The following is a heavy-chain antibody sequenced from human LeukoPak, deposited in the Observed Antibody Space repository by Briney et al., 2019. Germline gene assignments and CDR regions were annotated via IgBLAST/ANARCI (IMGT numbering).Heavy chain of an antibody. V-gene: IGHV1-24*01. D-gene: IGHD6-19*01. CDR2: FDPEDGET. Sequence: ASVKISCKVSGYTLTELSMHWVRQAPGKGLEWMGGFDPEDGETIYAQKFQGRVTMTEDTSTDTAYMELSSLRSEDTAVYYCATGGSSSGWYEPPNYWGQGTLVTVPS. CDR3: ATGGSSSGWYEPPNY. CDR1: GYTLTELS. J-gene: IGHJ4*02.